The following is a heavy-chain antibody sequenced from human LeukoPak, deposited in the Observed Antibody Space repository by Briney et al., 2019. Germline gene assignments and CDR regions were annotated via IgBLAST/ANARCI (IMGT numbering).Heavy chain of an antibody. Sequence: PGGSLRLSCAASGFSVSNTYMSWIRQPPGKGLEWIGSIYYSGSTYYNPSLKSRVTISVDTSKNQFSLKLSSVTAADTAVYYCARLYGSAYHDYWGQGTLVTVSS. CDR1: GFSVSNTY. V-gene: IGHV4-39*01. D-gene: IGHD3-10*01. CDR3: ARLYGSAYHDY. J-gene: IGHJ4*02. CDR2: IYYSGST.